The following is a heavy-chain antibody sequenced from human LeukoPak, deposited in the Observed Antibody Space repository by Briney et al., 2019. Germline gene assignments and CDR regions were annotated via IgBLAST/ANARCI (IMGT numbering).Heavy chain of an antibody. D-gene: IGHD3-10*01. CDR3: ARGYYYGSGSPLDV. Sequence: GASVKVSCKASGYTFTGYYMHWVRQAPGQGLEWMGWINPNSGGTNYAQKFQGRVTMTRDTSISTAYMEVSSLRSDDTAVYYCARGYYYGSGSPLDVWGKGTTVTISS. J-gene: IGHJ6*04. CDR1: GYTFTGYY. CDR2: INPNSGGT. V-gene: IGHV1-2*02.